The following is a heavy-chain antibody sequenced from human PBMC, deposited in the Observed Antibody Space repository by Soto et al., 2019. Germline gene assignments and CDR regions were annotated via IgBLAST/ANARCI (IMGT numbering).Heavy chain of an antibody. CDR2: ISRSSTYT. J-gene: IGHJ4*02. V-gene: IGHV3-11*06. Sequence: PGGSLRLSCAASGFTFSDYYMNWIRQAPGKGLEWVSYISRSSTYTNYADSVKGRFTISRDNAKNSLYLQMNSLRSEDTAVYYCARDPGYSYGYNWGQGNLVTVSS. CDR3: ARDPGYSYGYN. D-gene: IGHD5-18*01. CDR1: GFTFSDYY.